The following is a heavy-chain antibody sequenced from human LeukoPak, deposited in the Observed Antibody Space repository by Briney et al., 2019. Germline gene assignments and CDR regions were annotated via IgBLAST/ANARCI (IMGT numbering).Heavy chain of an antibody. V-gene: IGHV4-38-2*02. J-gene: IGHJ4*02. CDR1: GYSISSGHY. CDR3: ARFGGVMVTFFDY. D-gene: IGHD3-16*01. CDR2: MFHSGST. Sequence: SETLSLTCTVSGYSISSGHYWAWIRQSPEKGLEWIASMFHSGSTYYNPSLKSRVTTSADTSKNEFSLKLSSVTAADTAVYYCARFGGVMVTFFDYWGQGTLVTVSS.